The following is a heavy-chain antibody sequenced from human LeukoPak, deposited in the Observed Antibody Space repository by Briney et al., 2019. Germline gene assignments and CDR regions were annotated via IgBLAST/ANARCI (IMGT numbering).Heavy chain of an antibody. CDR1: GFTFSNYA. J-gene: IGHJ4*02. Sequence: GSLRLSCAASGFTFSNYAMNWVRQAPGKGLEWVSDISGSGGSTYYADSVKGRFSISRDNSKNTLYLQMNSLRAEDTAVYYCAKKNGYSYGSIDYWGQGTLVTVSS. CDR3: AKKNGYSYGSIDY. D-gene: IGHD5-18*01. CDR2: ISGSGGST. V-gene: IGHV3-23*01.